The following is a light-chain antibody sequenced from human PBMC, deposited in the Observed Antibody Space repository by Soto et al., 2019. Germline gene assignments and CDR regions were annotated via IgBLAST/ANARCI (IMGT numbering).Light chain of an antibody. CDR2: GNS. Sequence: QSVLTQPPSVSGAPGQRVTISCTGSSSNIGAGYDVHWYQQLPGTAPKLLIYGNSNRPSGVPDRFSGSKSGTSASLAITGLQADDEADYYCQSYDSSLSVVVFGGGTKVTV. J-gene: IGLJ2*01. V-gene: IGLV1-40*01. CDR3: QSYDSSLSVVV. CDR1: SSNIGAGYD.